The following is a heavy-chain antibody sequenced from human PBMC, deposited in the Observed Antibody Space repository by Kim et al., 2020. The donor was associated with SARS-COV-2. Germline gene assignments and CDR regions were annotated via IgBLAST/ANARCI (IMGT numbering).Heavy chain of an antibody. CDR2: NK. J-gene: IGHJ4*02. CDR3: AVSIAAALDY. Sequence: NKSYAASVKSRVNISRDNSKSTLYLQMNSLRAEDTAVYYCAVSIAAALDYWGQGTLVTVSS. D-gene: IGHD6-13*01. V-gene: IGHV3-30*02.